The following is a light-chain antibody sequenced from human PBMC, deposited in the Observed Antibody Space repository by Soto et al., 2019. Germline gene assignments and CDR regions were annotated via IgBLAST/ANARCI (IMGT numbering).Light chain of an antibody. J-gene: IGKJ1*01. Sequence: EIVLTQSPGTLSSSPGERATISCRASQSVRSSYLAWYQQKPGQAPRLLIYDASSRATGIPDRFSGSGSGTDFTLTISRLEPEDFAVYYCEQYGSSPWTFGQGTKVDIK. CDR3: EQYGSSPWT. CDR2: DAS. CDR1: QSVRSSY. V-gene: IGKV3-20*01.